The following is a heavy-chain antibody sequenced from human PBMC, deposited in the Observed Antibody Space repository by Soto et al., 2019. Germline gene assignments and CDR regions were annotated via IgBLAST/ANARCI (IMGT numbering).Heavy chain of an antibody. CDR2: IIPIFGTA. CDR3: ARPPPIAAAGRGYYGMDV. D-gene: IGHD6-13*01. J-gene: IGHJ6*02. Sequence: QVQLVQSGAEVKKPGSSVKVSCKASGGTFSSYAISWVRQAPGQGLEWMGGIIPIFGTANYAQKFQGRVTITADEPTSTAYMELSSLRSEDTAVYYCARPPPIAAAGRGYYGMDVWGQGTTVTVSS. V-gene: IGHV1-69*01. CDR1: GGTFSSYA.